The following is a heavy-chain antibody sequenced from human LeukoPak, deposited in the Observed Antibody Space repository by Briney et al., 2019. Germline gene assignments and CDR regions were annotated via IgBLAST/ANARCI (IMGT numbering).Heavy chain of an antibody. D-gene: IGHD3-10*01. Sequence: GESLKISCKGSGNSFSNYWIGWVRQLPGRGLEWMGIIYPGDSDTRYSPSFQGQVTISADKSISTAYLQWSSLKASDTAMYYCARLPQFGELSEEYYFDYWGQGTLVTVSS. CDR2: IYPGDSDT. J-gene: IGHJ4*02. V-gene: IGHV5-51*01. CDR3: ARLPQFGELSEEYYFDY. CDR1: GNSFSNYW.